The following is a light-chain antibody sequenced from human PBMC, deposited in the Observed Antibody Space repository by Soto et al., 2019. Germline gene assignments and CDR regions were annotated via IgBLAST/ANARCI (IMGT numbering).Light chain of an antibody. Sequence: DSQMTQSPSYVSASAGDRVTITCRASHGVSNWVAWYQRKEGKAPKLLIYGASTLESDVPARFSGSGSGTNFTLNIDSLQPEDFATYFCQQTSSFPLNFGGGTKVEIK. CDR3: QQTSSFPLN. CDR1: HGVSNW. V-gene: IGKV1-12*01. CDR2: GAS. J-gene: IGKJ4*01.